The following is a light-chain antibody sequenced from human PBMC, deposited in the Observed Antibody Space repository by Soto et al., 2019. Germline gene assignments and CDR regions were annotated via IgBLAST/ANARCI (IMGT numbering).Light chain of an antibody. CDR2: ATS. Sequence: DIQMTQSPSSLSASVGDEVTITCRASQTISSNLNWYQHKPGKAPKLLIFATSSLQTGVPSRFSGRGSGTEFTLTISSLQPEDFATYYCQHTGNPPPTFGQGTNLEIK. V-gene: IGKV1-39*01. J-gene: IGKJ2*01. CDR1: QTISSN. CDR3: QHTGNPPPT.